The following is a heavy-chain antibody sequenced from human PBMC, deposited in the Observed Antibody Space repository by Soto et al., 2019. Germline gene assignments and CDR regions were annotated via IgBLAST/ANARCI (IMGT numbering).Heavy chain of an antibody. CDR3: ARDRWAYCGGDCYSAAFDI. Sequence: ASVKGSCKASGYTFTGYYMHWVRQAPGQGLEWMGWINPNSGGTNYAQKFQGWVTMTRDTSISTAYMELSRLRSDDTAVYYCARDRWAYCGGDCYSAAFDIWGQGTMVTVSS. CDR1: GYTFTGYY. V-gene: IGHV1-2*04. CDR2: INPNSGGT. D-gene: IGHD2-21*02. J-gene: IGHJ3*02.